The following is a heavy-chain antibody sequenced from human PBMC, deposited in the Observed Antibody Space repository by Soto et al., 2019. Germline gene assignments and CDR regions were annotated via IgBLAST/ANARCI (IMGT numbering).Heavy chain of an antibody. CDR3: AGDFRGYGRFDY. J-gene: IGHJ4*02. V-gene: IGHV4-31*02. D-gene: IGHD5-12*01. Sequence: SETLSLTXTVSGGSTSSGSYYWSWIRQHPGKGLEWIGYIYYTGGTYQNPSLKSRATISLDTSENQFSLKLSSVTAADTAIYYCAGDFRGYGRFDYWGQGTLVTVSS. CDR1: GGSTSSGSYY. CDR2: IYYTGGT.